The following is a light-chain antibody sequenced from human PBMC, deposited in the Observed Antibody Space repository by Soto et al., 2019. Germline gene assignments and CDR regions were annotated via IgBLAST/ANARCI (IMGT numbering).Light chain of an antibody. V-gene: IGKV3-15*01. CDR1: QTVRSS. J-gene: IGKJ1*01. Sequence: EIVMTQSPATLSVSPGERATLSCRASQTVRSSLAWYQQRPGQAPKLLIYGASTRAIGIPARFSGSGSWTEFTLTISSLQSEDFAVYYCQQYNDWPRTFGQGTKVDI. CDR3: QQYNDWPRT. CDR2: GAS.